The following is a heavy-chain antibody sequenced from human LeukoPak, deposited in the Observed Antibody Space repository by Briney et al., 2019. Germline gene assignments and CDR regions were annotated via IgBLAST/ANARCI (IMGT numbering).Heavy chain of an antibody. CDR3: ARDLKGGPSCESCC. J-gene: IGHJ4*02. CDR1: GYTFTGYY. Sequence: ASVKVSCKASGYTFTGYYMHWTRQAPVQGIEWMGWITPNSVGTNYAQKFKGRFTITRDTSFNTAFMEMSRLRADDTAVYFCARDLKGGPSCESCCWGQGTLVTVS. V-gene: IGHV1-2*02. D-gene: IGHD2-2*01. CDR2: ITPNSVGT.